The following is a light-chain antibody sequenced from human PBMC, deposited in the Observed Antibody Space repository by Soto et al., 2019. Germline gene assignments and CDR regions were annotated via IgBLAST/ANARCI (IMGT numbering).Light chain of an antibody. J-gene: IGKJ1*01. V-gene: IGKV1-5*03. Sequence: DIQMTQSPSTLSASVGDRVTITCRASQSISSWLDWYQQKPGKAPKLLIYKASSLESGVPSRFSGSGSGTEFTLTISSLHPDDFATYYCQQYNSYWTFGQGTKVEIK. CDR1: QSISSW. CDR2: KAS. CDR3: QQYNSYWT.